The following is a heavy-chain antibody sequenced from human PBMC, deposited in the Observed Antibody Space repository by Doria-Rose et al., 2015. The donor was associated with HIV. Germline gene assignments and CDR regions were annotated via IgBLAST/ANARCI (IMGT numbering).Heavy chain of an antibody. D-gene: IGHD6-13*01. CDR1: GVSLSSPGMG. V-gene: IGHV2-26*01. J-gene: IGHJ4*02. CDR2: IFSDDDR. CDR3: ARIKSSRWYHKYYFDF. Sequence: QITLKESGPVLVKPTETLTLACTVSGVSLSSPGMGVSWIRQPPGKALEWLANIFSDDDRSYNTSLKSRLTISRCISTSQVVLTMTDMDPVDTATYYCARIKSSRWYHKYYFDFWGQGTLVIVSA.